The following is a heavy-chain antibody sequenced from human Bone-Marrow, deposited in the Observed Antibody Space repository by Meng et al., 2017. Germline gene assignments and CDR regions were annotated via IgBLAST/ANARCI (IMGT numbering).Heavy chain of an antibody. D-gene: IGHD5-24*01. J-gene: IGHJ4*02. CDR2: IIPILDTA. CDR3: AKTRDGYTPYYFDN. Sequence: SVKVSCKASGDTFRDYAISWVRQAPGQGLEWMGGIIPILDTANYAQRFQGRVTITADESTSTAYMELSSLRSEDTAVYYCAKTRDGYTPYYFDNWGQGTLVTVSS. CDR1: GDTFRDYA. V-gene: IGHV1-69*13.